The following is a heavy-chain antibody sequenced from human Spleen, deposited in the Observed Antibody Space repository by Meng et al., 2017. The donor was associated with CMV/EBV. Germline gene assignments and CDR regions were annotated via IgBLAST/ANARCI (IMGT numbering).Heavy chain of an antibody. D-gene: IGHD6-13*01. CDR1: GFTFSSYW. Sequence: GESLKISCAASGFTFSSYWMTWVRQAPGKGLEWVAHIKQDGSEKYYVDSVKGRFTISRDNAKNSLYLLMNTLRAEDTAVYYCARYSSSWSRYFDYWGQGTLVTVSS. CDR2: IKQDGSEK. CDR3: ARYSSSWSRYFDY. V-gene: IGHV3-7*01. J-gene: IGHJ4*02.